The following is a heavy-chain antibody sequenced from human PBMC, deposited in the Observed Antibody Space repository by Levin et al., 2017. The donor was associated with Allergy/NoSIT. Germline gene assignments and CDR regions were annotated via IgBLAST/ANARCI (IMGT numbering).Heavy chain of an antibody. CDR2: IYSGGST. CDR1: GFTVSSNY. V-gene: IGHV3-66*02. D-gene: IGHD5-12*01. Sequence: GGSLRLSCAASGFTVSSNYMSWVRQAPGKGLEWVSVIYSGGSTYYADSVKGRFTISRDNSKNTLYLQMNSLRAEDTAVYYCARVRDIVATTERGAFDIWGQGTMVTVSS. CDR3: ARVRDIVATTERGAFDI. J-gene: IGHJ3*02.